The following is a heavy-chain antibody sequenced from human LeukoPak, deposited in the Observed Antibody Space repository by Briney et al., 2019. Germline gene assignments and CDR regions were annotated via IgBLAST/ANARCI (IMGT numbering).Heavy chain of an antibody. D-gene: IGHD2-2*01. CDR2: INPNSGGT. Sequence: GASVTVSFTASGYTFTVYYMHWVRQAPGQGLGWMGWINPNSGGTNYAQKFQGRVTMTRDTSISTAYMELSRLRSDDTAVYYCARAVGVVVPADYWGQGTLVTVSS. V-gene: IGHV1-2*02. CDR3: ARAVGVVVPADY. CDR1: GYTFTVYY. J-gene: IGHJ4*02.